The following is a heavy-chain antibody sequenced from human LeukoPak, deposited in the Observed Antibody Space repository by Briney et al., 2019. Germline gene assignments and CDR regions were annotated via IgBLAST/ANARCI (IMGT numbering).Heavy chain of an antibody. J-gene: IGHJ5*02. Sequence: ASVNVSCKTSGYTFTDYYMHWVRQAPGQGLEWMGWISPNSGGTNYAQKFQGRVAMTRDTSISTAYMELSRLRSDDTAVYYCARDAYHITGTTHWFDPWGQGTLVTVSS. CDR3: ARDAYHITGTTHWFDP. D-gene: IGHD1-20*01. CDR1: GYTFTDYY. CDR2: ISPNSGGT. V-gene: IGHV1-2*02.